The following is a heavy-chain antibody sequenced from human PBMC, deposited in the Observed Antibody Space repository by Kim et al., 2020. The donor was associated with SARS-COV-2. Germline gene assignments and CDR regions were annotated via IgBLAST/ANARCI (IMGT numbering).Heavy chain of an antibody. Sequence: GLSLRPSCAASGFNFSTYWMNWVRQAPGKGLEWVANIKQAGSEKLYVDSVRGRFTISRDNSKNSLYLQMNSLRAEDTAVYYCARSRFMDVWGQGKSFAVSS. V-gene: IGHV3-7*01. CDR2: IKQAGSEK. CDR1: GFNFSTYW. J-gene: IGHJ6*02. CDR3: ARSRFMDV.